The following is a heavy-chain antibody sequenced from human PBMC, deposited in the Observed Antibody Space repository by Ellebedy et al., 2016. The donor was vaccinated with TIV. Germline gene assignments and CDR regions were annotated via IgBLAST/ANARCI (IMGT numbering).Heavy chain of an antibody. Sequence: MPSETLSLTCAVPGGSFTDFYWSRIRQPPGKGLEWIGEINHGVSTNYSPSLKSRVTISADTSKNQFSLSLSSVTAADTAVYYCARNGYGDNDGYWFDPWGQGTPVTVSS. CDR1: GGSFTDFY. J-gene: IGHJ5*02. CDR3: ARNGYGDNDGYWFDP. CDR2: INHGVST. D-gene: IGHD4-17*01. V-gene: IGHV4-34*01.